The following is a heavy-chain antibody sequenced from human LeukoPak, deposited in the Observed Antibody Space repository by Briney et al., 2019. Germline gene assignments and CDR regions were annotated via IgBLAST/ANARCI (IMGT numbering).Heavy chain of an antibody. CDR2: ISYNGNNK. J-gene: IGHJ4*02. D-gene: IGHD6-13*01. CDR3: ARVPGKRAAGTGLEHDY. V-gene: IGHV3-30-3*01. Sequence: GGSLRLSCAASGFTFSSYSIHWVRQAPGKGLEWVALISYNGNNKYYADSMKGRFTISRDNSKNTLYLQMNSLRAEDTAAYYCARVPGKRAAGTGLEHDYWGQGTLVTVSS. CDR1: GFTFSSYS.